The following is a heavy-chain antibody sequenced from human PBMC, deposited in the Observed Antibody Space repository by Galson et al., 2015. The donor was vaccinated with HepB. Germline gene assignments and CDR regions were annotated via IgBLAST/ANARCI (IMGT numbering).Heavy chain of an antibody. CDR2: ISYDGSNK. CDR1: GFTFSSYG. D-gene: IGHD2-15*01. J-gene: IGHJ4*02. Sequence: SLRLSCAASGFTFSSYGMHWVRQAPGKGLEWVAVISYDGSNKYYADSVKGRFTISRDNSKNTLYLQMNSLRAEDTAVYYCAKDHFEYCSGGSCYSVGFDYWGQGTLVTVSS. CDR3: AKDHFEYCSGGSCYSVGFDY. V-gene: IGHV3-30*18.